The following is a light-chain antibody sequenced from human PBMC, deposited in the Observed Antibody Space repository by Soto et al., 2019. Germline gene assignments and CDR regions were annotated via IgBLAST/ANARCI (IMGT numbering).Light chain of an antibody. CDR1: QSIDTNW. Sequence: EIVLTQSPGTLSLSPGENASFSCRASQSIDTNWLAWYQQRPGQPPRLLIYGASSRATGIPDRFSGSGSGAGFTPTISSLEPEDFAVYYCQHYDRSPPVTFGQGTRLEIK. CDR3: QHYDRSPPVT. J-gene: IGKJ5*01. V-gene: IGKV3-20*01. CDR2: GAS.